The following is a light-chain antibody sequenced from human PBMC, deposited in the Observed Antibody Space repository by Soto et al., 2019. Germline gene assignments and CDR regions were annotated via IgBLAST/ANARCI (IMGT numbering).Light chain of an antibody. J-gene: IGLJ2*01. CDR2: DNS. CDR1: NIESKG. V-gene: IGLV3-21*02. CDR3: QVFDGNSDLVI. Sequence: SYELTQPPSVSVAPGQSARITCGGNNIESKGVHWYQQKPDQAPVLVVYDNSDRPSGIPERFSGSNSGNTATLTISTVEAGDEADYSCQVFDGNSDLVIFGGGTKLTVL.